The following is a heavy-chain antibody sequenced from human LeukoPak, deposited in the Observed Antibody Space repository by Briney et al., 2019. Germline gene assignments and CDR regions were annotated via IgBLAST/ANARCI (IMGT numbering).Heavy chain of an antibody. D-gene: IGHD1-1*01. CDR3: ARVPGGALNWFDP. CDR1: GGSFSGYY. J-gene: IGHJ5*02. CDR2: INHSGST. Sequence: PSETLSLTRAVYGGSFSGYYWSWIRQPPGKGLEWIGEINHSGSTNYNPSLKSRVTISVDTSKNQFSLKLSSVTAADTAVYYCARVPGGALNWFDPWGQGTLVTVSS. V-gene: IGHV4-34*01.